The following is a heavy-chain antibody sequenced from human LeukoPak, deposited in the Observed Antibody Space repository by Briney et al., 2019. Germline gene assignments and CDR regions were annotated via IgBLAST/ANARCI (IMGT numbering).Heavy chain of an antibody. CDR1: GFTFTTYW. D-gene: IGHD1-7*01. CDR2: ISGSADST. J-gene: IGHJ4*02. Sequence: PGGSLRLSCAASGFTFTTYWMHWVRQAPGKGLVWVSAISGSADSTYYADSVKGQFAISRDNSKNTLYLQMNSLRAEDTAVYFCAKDRARGGTTDFDYWGQGTLVTVSS. V-gene: IGHV3-23*01. CDR3: AKDRARGGTTDFDY.